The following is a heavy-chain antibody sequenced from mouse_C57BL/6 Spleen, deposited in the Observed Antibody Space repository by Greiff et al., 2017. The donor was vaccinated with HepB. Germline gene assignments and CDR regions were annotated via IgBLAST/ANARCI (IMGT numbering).Heavy chain of an antibody. Sequence: EVQLQESGGGLVKPGGSLKLSCAASGFTFSSYAMSWVRQTPEKRLEWVATISDGGSYTYYPDNVKGRFTISRDNAKNNLYLQMSHLKSEDTAMYYCARGGLLRYFDVWGTGTTVTVSS. V-gene: IGHV5-4*01. CDR3: ARGGLLRYFDV. D-gene: IGHD2-3*01. CDR2: ISDGGSYT. CDR1: GFTFSSYA. J-gene: IGHJ1*03.